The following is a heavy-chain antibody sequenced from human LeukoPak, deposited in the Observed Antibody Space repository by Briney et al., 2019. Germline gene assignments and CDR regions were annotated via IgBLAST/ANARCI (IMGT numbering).Heavy chain of an antibody. CDR2: ISSAGTT. J-gene: IGHJ6*03. V-gene: IGHV3-23*01. D-gene: IGHD3-3*01. CDR1: RFTFSSYA. CDR3: AKKFWSDKYYYYYMDV. Sequence: GGSLRLSCAASRFTFSSYAMSWVRQAPGEGLEWVSAISSAGTTYYADSVKGRFTISRDNSKNTLYLQMNSLSAEDTAVYYCAKKFWSDKYYYYYMDVWGKGTTVTVSS.